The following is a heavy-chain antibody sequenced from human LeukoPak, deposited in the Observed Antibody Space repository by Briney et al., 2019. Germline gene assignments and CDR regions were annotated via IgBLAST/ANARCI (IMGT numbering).Heavy chain of an antibody. Sequence: GRSLRLSCVASGFTFSNYGMHWARRAPGKGLEWVAVIWYDGSNKYYADSVKGRFTISRDNSKNTLYLQMNSLRAGDTAVYYCARAKDHSGRDAFDIWGQGTMVTVSS. J-gene: IGHJ3*02. D-gene: IGHD1-26*01. CDR1: GFTFSNYG. CDR3: ARAKDHSGRDAFDI. V-gene: IGHV3-33*01. CDR2: IWYDGSNK.